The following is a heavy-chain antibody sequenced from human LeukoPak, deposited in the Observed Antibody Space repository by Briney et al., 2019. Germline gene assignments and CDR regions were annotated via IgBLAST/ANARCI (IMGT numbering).Heavy chain of an antibody. CDR2: IYPGDSGN. J-gene: IGHJ5*02. CDR3: ARQNSPDYDSSGYYDL. Sequence: GESLKISCKGSGYSFTTYWIGWVRQMPGKGLEWMGIIYPGDSGNRVSPSFQGQVTISADKSISTAYLQWSSLKASDTAMYYCARQNSPDYDSSGYYDLWGQGTLVTVSS. CDR1: GYSFTTYW. V-gene: IGHV5-51*01. D-gene: IGHD3-22*01.